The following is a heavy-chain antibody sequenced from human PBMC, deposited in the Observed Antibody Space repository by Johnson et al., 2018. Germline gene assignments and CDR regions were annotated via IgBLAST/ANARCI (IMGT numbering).Heavy chain of an antibody. V-gene: IGHV4-34*01. CDR1: GGSFSGYY. CDR2: INHSGST. CDR3: ARGPRTRNSSSPHYYYYYMDV. Sequence: QVQLQQWGAGLLKPSETLSLTCAVYGGSFSGYYWSWIRQPPGKGLEWIGEINHSGSTNYNPSLKSRVTISVDTSKNQFSLKLNSVTAADTAVYYCARGPRTRNSSSPHYYYYYMDVWGKGTTVTVSS. J-gene: IGHJ6*03. D-gene: IGHD6-6*01.